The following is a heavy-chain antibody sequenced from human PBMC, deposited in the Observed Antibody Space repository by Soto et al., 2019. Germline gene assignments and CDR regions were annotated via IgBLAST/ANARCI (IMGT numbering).Heavy chain of an antibody. CDR2: ISSSGSTI. CDR3: AREEGGMAPYFEY. V-gene: IGHV3-48*03. D-gene: IGHD1-26*01. J-gene: IGHJ4*02. CDR1: GFTFSSYE. Sequence: GGSLRLSCAASGFTFSSYEMNWVRQAPGKGLEWVSYISSSGSTIYYADSVKGRFTISRDNAKNSLYLQMNSLRAEDTAVYYCAREEGGMAPYFEYWGQGTLVTVSS.